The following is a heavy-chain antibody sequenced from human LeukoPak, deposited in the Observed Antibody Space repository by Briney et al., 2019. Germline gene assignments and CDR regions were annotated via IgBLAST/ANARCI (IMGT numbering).Heavy chain of an antibody. J-gene: IGHJ6*04. V-gene: IGHV4-59*01. CDR2: THYSGST. D-gene: IGHD7-27*01. CDR1: AGSISSFY. CDR3: ARLTANWGSRYYYYGMDV. Sequence: SETLSLTSIVAAGSISSFYWSWVRPPHGEGREWVGYTHYSGSTNYNPSLKSRVTISVDTSKNQFSLKLSSVTAADTAVYYCARLTANWGSRYYYYGMDVWGKGTTVTVSS.